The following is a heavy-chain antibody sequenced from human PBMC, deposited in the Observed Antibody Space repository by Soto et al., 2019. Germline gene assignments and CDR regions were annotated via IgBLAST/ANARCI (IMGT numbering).Heavy chain of an antibody. J-gene: IGHJ6*03. CDR2: IKQDGSEK. D-gene: IGHD3-3*01. CDR3: AREGIGYDFWGAGEYYYYMDV. V-gene: IGHV3-7*01. CDR1: GFTFSSYW. Sequence: GGSLRLSCAASGFTFSSYWMSWVRQAPGKGLEWVANIKQDGSEKYYVDSVKGRLTIPRDNARNSLYLQMNSLRAEDTAVYYCAREGIGYDFWGAGEYYYYMDVWGKGTTVTVSS.